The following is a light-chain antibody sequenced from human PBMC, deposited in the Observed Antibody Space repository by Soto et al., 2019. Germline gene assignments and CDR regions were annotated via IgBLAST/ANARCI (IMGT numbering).Light chain of an antibody. Sequence: EIVLTQSPATLSLSPGERATLSCRASQSINRHLAWYRQKPGQAPRLLIYDASNRATCSPARFTGGGAGTDFTLTIISLEPEDFGVYYCQQRSNWPPVTFGGGTKVEIK. CDR2: DAS. J-gene: IGKJ4*01. V-gene: IGKV3-11*01. CDR3: QQRSNWPPVT. CDR1: QSINRH.